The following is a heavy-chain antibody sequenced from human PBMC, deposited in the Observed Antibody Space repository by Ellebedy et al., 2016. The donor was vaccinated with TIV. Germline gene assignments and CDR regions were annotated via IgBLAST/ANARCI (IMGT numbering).Heavy chain of an antibody. CDR3: AKDQVAGDGRWVFDM. D-gene: IGHD5-24*01. CDR1: GFTFSAFA. J-gene: IGHJ3*02. V-gene: IGHV3-23*01. CDR2: IYGSGRGI. Sequence: GESLKISCAASGFTFSAFAMAWVRQTPGKGLQCVSGIYGSGRGIFYSDSVKVRFTISRDNSKNTLYLQMDSLRAEDTAIYYCAKDQVAGDGRWVFDMWGQGSMVTVSS.